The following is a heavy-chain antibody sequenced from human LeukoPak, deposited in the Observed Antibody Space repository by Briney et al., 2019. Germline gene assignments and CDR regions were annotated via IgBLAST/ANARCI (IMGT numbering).Heavy chain of an antibody. CDR1: GYTFTGYY. Sequence: ASVKVSCKASGYTFTGYYMHWVRQAPGQGLEWMGWINPNSGGTNYAQKFQGRVTMTRDTSISTAYMELSRLRSDDTAVYYCARGSIAAAGTVGDWFDPWGQGTLVTVSS. J-gene: IGHJ5*02. CDR2: INPNSGGT. D-gene: IGHD6-13*01. V-gene: IGHV1-2*02. CDR3: ARGSIAAAGTVGDWFDP.